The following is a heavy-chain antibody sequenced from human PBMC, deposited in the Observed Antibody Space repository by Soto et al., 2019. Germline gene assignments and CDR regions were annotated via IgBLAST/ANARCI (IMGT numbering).Heavy chain of an antibody. D-gene: IGHD3-22*01. CDR2: ISSGSSYI. CDR1: GFTFSSYT. CDR3: AIDRSYDSSASRPWYFEL. V-gene: IGHV3-21*01. Sequence: EVHLVESGGGLVKPGGSLTLSCSASGFTFSSYTMNWVRQAPGKGLEWVSSISSGSSYIYSADSVKGRFTISRDNAKNSLYLQMNSLRADDTAVYYCAIDRSYDSSASRPWYFELWGRGTLVTVSS. J-gene: IGHJ2*01.